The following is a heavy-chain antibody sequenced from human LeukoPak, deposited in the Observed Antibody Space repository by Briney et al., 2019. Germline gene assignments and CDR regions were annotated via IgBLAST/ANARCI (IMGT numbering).Heavy chain of an antibody. CDR3: ASESSGYYFDAFDI. J-gene: IGHJ3*02. V-gene: IGHV1-2*02. Sequence: ASVKVSCKASGYTFTGYYMHWVRQAPGQGFEWMGWINPNSGGTNYAQKFQGRVTMTRDTSISTAYMELSRLRSDDTAVYYCASESSGYYFDAFDIWGQGTMVTVSS. CDR1: GYTFTGYY. D-gene: IGHD3-22*01. CDR2: INPNSGGT.